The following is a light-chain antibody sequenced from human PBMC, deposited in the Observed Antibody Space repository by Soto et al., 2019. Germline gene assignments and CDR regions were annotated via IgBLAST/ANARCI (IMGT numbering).Light chain of an antibody. CDR3: SSYTSTSIWV. J-gene: IGLJ3*02. CDR1: SSDIGSHNF. Sequence: QSALTQPASVSGSPGQSITISCTGTSSDIGSHNFVSWHQQHPGKAPKFIIYGVSNRPSGVSNRFSGSKSGNTASLTISGLSADDAADYYCSSYTSTSIWVFGGGTQLTVL. V-gene: IGLV2-14*01. CDR2: GVS.